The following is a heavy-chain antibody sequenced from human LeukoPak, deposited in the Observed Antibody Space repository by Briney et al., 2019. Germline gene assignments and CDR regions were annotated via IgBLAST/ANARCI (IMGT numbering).Heavy chain of an antibody. J-gene: IGHJ6*03. CDR3: ARDFWSGYRKSYYYYYMDV. CDR2: IIPIFGAA. V-gene: IGHV1-69*01. D-gene: IGHD3-3*01. Sequence: SVKVSCKASGGTFSSYANSRVRQAPGQGLEWKGGIIPIFGAANYAQKFQGRVTITADESTSTAYMELSSLRSEDTAVYYCARDFWSGYRKSYYYYYMDVWGKGTTVTVSS. CDR1: GGTFSSYA.